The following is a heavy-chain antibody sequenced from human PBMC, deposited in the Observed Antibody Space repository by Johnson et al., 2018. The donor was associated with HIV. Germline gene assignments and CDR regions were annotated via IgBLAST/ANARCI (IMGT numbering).Heavy chain of an antibody. J-gene: IGHJ3*02. CDR1: GFTFSSYG. V-gene: IGHV3-7*01. Sequence: VQLVESGGGVVQPGGSLRLSCAASGFTFSSYGIHWVRQAPGKGLEWVANIKQDGSEKYYVDSVKGRLTISRDNAKNSLSLQMNSLRAEDTEVYYCARDHTGIAAAGNALDIWGPGTMVTVSS. CDR2: IKQDGSEK. D-gene: IGHD6-13*01. CDR3: ARDHTGIAAAGNALDI.